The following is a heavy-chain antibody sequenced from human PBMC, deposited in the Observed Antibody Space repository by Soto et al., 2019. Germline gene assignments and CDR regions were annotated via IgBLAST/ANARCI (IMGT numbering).Heavy chain of an antibody. CDR1: GFTFSIYW. CDR2: IDNAGSSA. Sequence: EVQLVESGGGLVQPGGSLRLSCAASGFTFSIYWMHWVRQAPGKGPVWVSRIDNAGSSARYADSVKGRFTISRDNAKNTVYLQMNSVRGEDTAVYYCTRVGGSVSGMDVWGQGTTVTVSS. V-gene: IGHV3-74*01. D-gene: IGHD1-26*01. J-gene: IGHJ6*02. CDR3: TRVGGSVSGMDV.